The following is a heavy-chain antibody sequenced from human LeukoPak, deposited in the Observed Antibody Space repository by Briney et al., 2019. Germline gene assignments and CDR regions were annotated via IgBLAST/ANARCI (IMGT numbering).Heavy chain of an antibody. D-gene: IGHD3-10*01. Sequence: SETLSLTCTVSGGSVTNSNYYWGWVRQPPGKGLEWIGAFYYSGNTYYNPSLKSRATMSVDTSKNQFSLSLTSVTAADTAVYFCARGPASGSNFAWFDPWGQGTLVTVSS. CDR1: GGSVTNSNYY. J-gene: IGHJ5*02. CDR3: ARGPASGSNFAWFDP. V-gene: IGHV4-39*01. CDR2: FYYSGNT.